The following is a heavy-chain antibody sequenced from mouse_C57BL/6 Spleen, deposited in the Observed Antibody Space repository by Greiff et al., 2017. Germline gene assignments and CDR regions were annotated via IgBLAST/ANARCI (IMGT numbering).Heavy chain of an antibody. V-gene: IGHV1-82*01. J-gene: IGHJ2*01. CDR1: GYAFSSSW. CDR3: AGLLRFDY. D-gene: IGHD1-1*01. CDR2: IYPGDGDT. Sequence: QVQLQQSGPELVKPGASVKISCKASGYAFSSSWMNWVKQRPGKGLEWIGRIYPGDGDTNYNGKFKGKATLTADKSSSTAYMQLSSLTSEDSAVXFCAGLLRFDYWGQGTTLTVSS.